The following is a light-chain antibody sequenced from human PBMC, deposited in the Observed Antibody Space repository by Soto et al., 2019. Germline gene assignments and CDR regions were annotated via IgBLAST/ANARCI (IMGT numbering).Light chain of an antibody. J-gene: IGKJ1*01. V-gene: IGKV3-11*01. Sequence: EIVLTQSPATLSLSPGERATLSCRASQSVSSYLAWYQQKPGQAPRLLIHDASNRATGIPARFSGSGSGTDFTLTISSLEPEDFAVYYCQQRTNWWTFGQGTKAEIK. CDR1: QSVSSY. CDR3: QQRTNWWT. CDR2: DAS.